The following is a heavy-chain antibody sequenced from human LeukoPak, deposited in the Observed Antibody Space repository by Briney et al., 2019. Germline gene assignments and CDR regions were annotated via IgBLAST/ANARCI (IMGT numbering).Heavy chain of an antibody. CDR3: AMDRAPAAAGLVGWFDP. V-gene: IGHV4-59*01. D-gene: IGHD6-13*01. Sequence: KSSETLSLTCTVSGGSISSYYWSWIRQPPGKGLEWIGYIYYSGSTNYNPSLKSRVTISVDTSKNQFSLKLSSVTAADTAVYYCAMDRAPAAAGLVGWFDPWGQGALVTVSS. CDR1: GGSISSYY. CDR2: IYYSGST. J-gene: IGHJ5*02.